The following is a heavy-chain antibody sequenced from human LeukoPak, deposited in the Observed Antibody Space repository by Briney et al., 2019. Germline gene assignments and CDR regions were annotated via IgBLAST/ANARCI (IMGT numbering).Heavy chain of an antibody. V-gene: IGHV4-59*12. Sequence: SETLSLTCTVSGGSISSYYWSWIRQPPGKGLEWIGYIYYSGSTNYNPSLKSRVTISVDTSKNQFSLKLSSVTAADTAVYYCARVRLAGTVDYWGQGTLVTVSS. CDR3: ARVRLAGTVDY. CDR1: GGSISSYY. CDR2: IYYSGST. D-gene: IGHD6-19*01. J-gene: IGHJ4*02.